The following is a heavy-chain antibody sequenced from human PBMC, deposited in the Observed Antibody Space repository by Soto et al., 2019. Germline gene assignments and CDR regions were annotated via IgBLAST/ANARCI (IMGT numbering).Heavy chain of an antibody. D-gene: IGHD3-16*01. CDR3: AGVVWFRGMDV. CDR2: TYYRSKWIH. V-gene: IGHV6-1*01. J-gene: IGHJ6*02. Sequence: PSQPLSLTCYISGDSFSSSIAACNWIRQSPSRGLEWLGRTYYRSKWIHEYTLSMESRITINPDTSKNQFSLHIYSVTPEDTAVYYCAGVVWFRGMDVWGQGTPVTVSS. CDR1: GDSFSSSIAA.